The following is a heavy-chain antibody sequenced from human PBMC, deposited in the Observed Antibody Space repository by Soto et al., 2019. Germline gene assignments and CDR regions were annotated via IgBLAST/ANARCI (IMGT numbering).Heavy chain of an antibody. CDR3: ARFGYTTEAH. CDR2: ISSSSSYI. J-gene: IGHJ4*02. CDR1: GFTFSSYT. D-gene: IGHD5-12*01. V-gene: IGHV3-21*01. Sequence: EVQLVESGGGLVKPGGSLRLSCAASGFTFSSYTMIWVRQAPGKGLEWVSSISSSSSYIYYADSVKGRFTISRDNAKNSLYLQMTSLRAEDTAVYYCARFGYTTEAHWGQGTLVTVSS.